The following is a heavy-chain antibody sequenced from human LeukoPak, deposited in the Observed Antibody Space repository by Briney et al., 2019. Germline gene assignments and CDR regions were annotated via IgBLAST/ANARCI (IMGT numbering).Heavy chain of an antibody. CDR1: GFTFSTYG. CDR3: AKSGTRSSWSPRVKTYLDY. V-gene: IGHV3-30*18. Sequence: GRSLRLSCAASGFTFSTYGMHWVRQAPGKGLEWVAVISYDGSNKYYADSVKGRLTISRDNSKNTLYLQMNSLRAEDTAVYYCAKSGTRSSWSPRVKTYLDYWGQGTLVTVSS. CDR2: ISYDGSNK. J-gene: IGHJ4*02. D-gene: IGHD6-13*01.